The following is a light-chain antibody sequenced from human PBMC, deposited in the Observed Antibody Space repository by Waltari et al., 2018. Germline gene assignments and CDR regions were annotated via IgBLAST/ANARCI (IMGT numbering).Light chain of an antibody. CDR2: GSS. V-gene: IGLV1-40*01. CDR3: QSYDTSLSVV. CDR1: GSNIGAGYA. J-gene: IGLJ3*02. Sequence: QSVLTQPPPVSGAPGQRVTISCTGSGSNIGAGYAVHWYQQLPRAAPKRLIYGSSTRPLGVPDRFFGSTSGTSASLAITGLQAEDEADYYCQSYDTSLSVVFGGGTKLTVL.